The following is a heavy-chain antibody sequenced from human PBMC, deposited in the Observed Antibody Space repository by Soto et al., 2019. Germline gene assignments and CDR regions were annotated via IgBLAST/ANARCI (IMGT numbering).Heavy chain of an antibody. CDR2: IIPIFGTA. J-gene: IGHJ3*02. CDR3: ARDCSGGSCYPNDAFDI. V-gene: IGHV1-69*12. CDR1: GGTFSSYA. D-gene: IGHD2-15*01. Sequence: QVQLVQSGAEVKKPGSSVKVSCKASGGTFSSYAISWVRQAPGQGLEWMGGIIPIFGTANYAQKFQGRVTITADESTSPAYMELSSLRSEDTAVYYCARDCSGGSCYPNDAFDIWGQGTMVTVSS.